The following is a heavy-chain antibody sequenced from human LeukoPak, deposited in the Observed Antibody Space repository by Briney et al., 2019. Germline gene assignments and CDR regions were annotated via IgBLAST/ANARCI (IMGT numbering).Heavy chain of an antibody. CDR1: GFTFSNYG. J-gene: IGHJ5*02. D-gene: IGHD3-9*01. CDR3: AKDSDYDILTGYYH. Sequence: GGSLRLSCAASGFTFSNYGLSWVRQAPGKGLEWVSGISGSGGSTYYADSVKGRFTISRDNSKNTVYLQMNSLRAEDTATYYCAKDSDYDILTGYYHWGQGTLVTVSS. CDR2: ISGSGGST. V-gene: IGHV3-23*01.